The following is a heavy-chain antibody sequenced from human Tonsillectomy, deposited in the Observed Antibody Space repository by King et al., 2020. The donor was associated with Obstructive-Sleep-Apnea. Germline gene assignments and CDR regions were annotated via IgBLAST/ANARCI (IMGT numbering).Heavy chain of an antibody. J-gene: IGHJ4*02. D-gene: IGHD6-19*01. CDR2: IYYSGST. CDR1: GGSISSDNYY. CDR3: ARGAPGWLVDF. V-gene: IGHV4-39*07. Sequence: LQLQESGPGLVKPSETLSLTCTVSGGSISSDNYYWGWIRQPPGKGLEWIGSIYYSGSTYYNPSLKSRVTISVDTSRNHFSLKVTSVTAADTAVYFCARGAPGWLVDFWGQGTLVTVSS.